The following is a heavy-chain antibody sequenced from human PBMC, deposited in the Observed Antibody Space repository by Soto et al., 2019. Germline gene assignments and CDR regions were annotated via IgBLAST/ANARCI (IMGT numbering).Heavy chain of an antibody. CDR1: GGAFSGYY. V-gene: IGHV4-34*01. D-gene: IGHD5-12*01. Sequence: PSETLSLSGAVHGGAFSGYYMTWIRQPPGKGLEWIGEINHSGSTNYNPSLKSRVTISVDTSKNQFSLKLSCVTAADTAVYYWARGRRWLQLGAFDIWGQGTMVT. J-gene: IGHJ3*02. CDR3: ARGRRWLQLGAFDI. CDR2: INHSGST.